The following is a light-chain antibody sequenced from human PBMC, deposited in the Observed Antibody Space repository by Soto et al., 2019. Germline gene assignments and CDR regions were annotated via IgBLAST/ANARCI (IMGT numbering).Light chain of an antibody. Sequence: DIQMTQSPSTLSASVGDRVTITCRASQSISSWLAWYQQKPGKAPKLLIYDASSLDSGVTSRFSGSGSGTEFPLTISSLQPDDFETYYCQQYNSYSTFGQGTKLEIK. V-gene: IGKV1-5*01. CDR2: DAS. J-gene: IGKJ2*01. CDR1: QSISSW. CDR3: QQYNSYST.